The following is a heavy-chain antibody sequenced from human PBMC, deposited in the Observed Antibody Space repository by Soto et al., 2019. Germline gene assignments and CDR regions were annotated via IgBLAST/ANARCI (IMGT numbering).Heavy chain of an antibody. CDR1: GFTFNSYA. V-gene: IGHV3-33*01. CDR3: ARSGTLTGYPFAS. J-gene: IGHJ4*02. CDR2: IWYDGSNE. Sequence: PGGSLRLSCTASGFTFNSYAMHWVRQAPGKGLEWVAVIWYDGSNEYYAGSVKGRFTISRDNSKNTLYLQMNSLRAEDTALYYFARSGTLTGYPFASWGQGIWDTVSS. D-gene: IGHD6-13*01.